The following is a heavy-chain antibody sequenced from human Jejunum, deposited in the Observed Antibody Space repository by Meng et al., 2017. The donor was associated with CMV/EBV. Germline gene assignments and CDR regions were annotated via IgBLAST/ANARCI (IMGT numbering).Heavy chain of an antibody. V-gene: IGHV1-3*01. CDR2: INAGNGHT. CDR3: ARWGPLWPPYFDY. CDR1: GYTFNTYG. D-gene: IGHD2/OR15-2a*01. Sequence: CKASGYTFNTYGIHWVRQAPGQRLEWMGWINAGNGHTKYSQKFQDRVTITRDTSANTAYMELSSLISEDTAVYYCARWGPLWPPYFDYWGQGTLVTVSS. J-gene: IGHJ4*01.